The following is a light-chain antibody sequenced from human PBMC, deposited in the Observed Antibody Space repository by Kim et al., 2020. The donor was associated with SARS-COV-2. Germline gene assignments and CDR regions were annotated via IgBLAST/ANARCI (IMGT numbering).Light chain of an antibody. CDR1: SSDVGGYNY. CDR2: DVS. J-gene: IGLJ1*01. CDR3: CSYAGSYTWG. V-gene: IGLV2-11*01. Sequence: QSALTQPRSVSGSPGQSVAISCTGTSSDVGGYNYVSWYQQHPGKAPKLMIYDVSQRPSGVPDRFSGSKSGNTASLTISGLQAEDEADYYCCSYAGSYTWGFGTGTKVTVL.